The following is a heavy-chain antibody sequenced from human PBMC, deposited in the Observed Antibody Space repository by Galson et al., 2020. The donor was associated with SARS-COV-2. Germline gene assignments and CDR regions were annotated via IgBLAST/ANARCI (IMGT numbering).Heavy chain of an antibody. CDR2: VYPSGTT. CDR3: ARQGVNMIVLVTVPGWYFDL. Sequence: SETLSLTCTVSGYSVSTTNYWGWVRQPPGRGLEWIGSVYPSGTTYYNPSLKSRVTISGDTSKNQFSLRLDSVTAADTALYYCARQGVNMIVLVTVPGWYFDLWGRGTLVTVSS. J-gene: IGHJ2*01. V-gene: IGHV4-38-2*02. D-gene: IGHD3-22*01. CDR1: GYSVSTTNY.